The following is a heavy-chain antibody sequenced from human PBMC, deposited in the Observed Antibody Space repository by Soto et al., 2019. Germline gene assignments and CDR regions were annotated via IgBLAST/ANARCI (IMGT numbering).Heavy chain of an antibody. D-gene: IGHD2-8*01. V-gene: IGHV3-74*01. CDR2: IDRDGSST. J-gene: IGHJ4*02. CDR1: GFTFSNYW. CDR3: TRAVFFDY. Sequence: EVQLVESGGGLVQPGGSLRLSCAASGFTFSNYWMHWVRQAPGKGLVWVSRIDRDGSSTNYADSVKGRFTISRDNAKNTLSLHMNSLRPEDTAVYYCTRAVFFDYWGQGTLVTVSS.